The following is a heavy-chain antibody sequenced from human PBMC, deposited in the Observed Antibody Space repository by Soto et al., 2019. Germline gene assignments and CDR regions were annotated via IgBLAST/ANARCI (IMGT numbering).Heavy chain of an antibody. V-gene: IGHV3-21*01. CDR1: GFTFSSYS. CDR3: ARGNLAHICSGGSCYYYY. D-gene: IGHD2-15*01. J-gene: IGHJ4*02. Sequence: GGSLRLSCAASGFTFSSYSMNWVRQAPGKGLEWVSSISSSSSYIYYADSVKGRFTISRDNAKNSLYLQMNSLRAEDTAVYYCARGNLAHICSGGSCYYYYWGQGTLVTVSS. CDR2: ISSSSSYI.